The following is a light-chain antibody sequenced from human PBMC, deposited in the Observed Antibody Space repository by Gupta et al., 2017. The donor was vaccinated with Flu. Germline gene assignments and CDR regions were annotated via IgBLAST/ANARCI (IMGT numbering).Light chain of an antibody. CDR2: AAT. Sequence: DIQMTQSPSSVSASVGDRVTITCRASQDISSWLAWYQQKPGKAPNLLIYAATTLQTGVPSRFSGSGSGTYFTLTITSLQPEDFATYFCQQANSLPFPFGPGSKVDIK. J-gene: IGKJ3*01. CDR3: QQANSLPFP. CDR1: QDISSW. V-gene: IGKV1D-12*01.